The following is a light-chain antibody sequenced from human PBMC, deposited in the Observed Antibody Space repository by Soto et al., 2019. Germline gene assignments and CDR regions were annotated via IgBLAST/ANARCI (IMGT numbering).Light chain of an antibody. CDR1: QSVSSS. Sequence: EIVLTQSPGTLSLSPGERATLSCRAGQSVSSSLAWYQQKPGQAPRLLIYGASNRATGIPDRFSGSGSGTEFTLTISSLQSEDFAVYYCQQYNKWPLTFGGGTKVDI. J-gene: IGKJ4*01. CDR3: QQYNKWPLT. V-gene: IGKV3D-15*01. CDR2: GAS.